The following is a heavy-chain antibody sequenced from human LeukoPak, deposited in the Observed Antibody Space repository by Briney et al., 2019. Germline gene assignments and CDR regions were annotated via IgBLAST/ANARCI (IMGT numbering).Heavy chain of an antibody. CDR3: AREGYYYDSSVDYYYGMDV. J-gene: IGHJ6*02. CDR2: ISSSGSNI. Sequence: GGSLRLSCAASGFTFSSYEMNWVRQAPGKGLEWVSYISSSGSNIYYADSVKGRFTISRDNAKNSLHLQMNSLRAEDTAVYYCAREGYYYDSSVDYYYGMDVWGQGTTVTVSS. V-gene: IGHV3-48*03. CDR1: GFTFSSYE. D-gene: IGHD3-22*01.